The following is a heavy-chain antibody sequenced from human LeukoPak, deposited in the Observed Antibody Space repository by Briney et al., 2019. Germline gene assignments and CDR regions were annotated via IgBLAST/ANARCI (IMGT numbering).Heavy chain of an antibody. CDR1: GVSISNYY. CDR2: IYTGGST. J-gene: IGHJ6*03. CDR3: ARHSYYYMDV. Sequence: SETLSLTCTVSGVSISNYYWSWIRQPPGKGLEWIGYIYTGGSTNYNPSLKTRVTISVDTSKHQFSLKLSSVTAADTAVYYCARHSYYYMDVWGKGTTVTVSS. V-gene: IGHV4-4*09.